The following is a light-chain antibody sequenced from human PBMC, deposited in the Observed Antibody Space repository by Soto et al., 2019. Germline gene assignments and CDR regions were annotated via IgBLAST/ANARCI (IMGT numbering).Light chain of an antibody. CDR2: EVN. CDR3: FSFTPTSNQV. J-gene: IGLJ1*01. V-gene: IGLV2-14*01. Sequence: QSALTQPASLSGSPGQSITISCTGTSSDIGAYDYVSWFQQHPGKAPKLMISEVNNRPSGVSNRFSSSKSGNTAYLTISGLQVEDEAEYFCFSFTPTSNQVFGIGTKVTV. CDR1: SSDIGAYDY.